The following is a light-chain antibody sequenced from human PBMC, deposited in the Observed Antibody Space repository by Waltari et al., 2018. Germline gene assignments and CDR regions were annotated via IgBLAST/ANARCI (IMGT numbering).Light chain of an antibody. V-gene: IGKV1-5*03. CDR1: QDINTW. Sequence: DIHMTQSPSTLSASIGDTVTINCRASQDINTWLAWYQQRPGKAPNLLIYKASYLESGVPSRFSGSGSGTEFTLTISSLQPDDFATYFCQQYESYWTFGQGTKVEMK. CDR3: QQYESYWT. J-gene: IGKJ1*01. CDR2: KAS.